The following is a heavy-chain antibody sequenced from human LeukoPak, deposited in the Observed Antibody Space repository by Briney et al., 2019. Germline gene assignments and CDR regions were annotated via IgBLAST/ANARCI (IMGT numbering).Heavy chain of an antibody. CDR1: GFTFSSYA. D-gene: IGHD4-23*01. CDR3: ARDYPDYGGNSGDDY. Sequence: GSLRLSCAASGFTFSSYAMSWVRQAPGKGLVWVSRINSDGSSTSYADSVKGRFTISRDNAKNTLYLQMNSLRAEDTAVYYCARDYPDYGGNSGDDYWGQGTLVTVSS. CDR2: INSDGSST. V-gene: IGHV3-74*01. J-gene: IGHJ4*02.